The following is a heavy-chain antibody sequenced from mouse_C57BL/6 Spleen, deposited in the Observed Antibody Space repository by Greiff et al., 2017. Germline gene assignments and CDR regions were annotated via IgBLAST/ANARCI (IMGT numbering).Heavy chain of an antibody. CDR2: IWRGGST. Sequence: QVQLQQSGPGLVQPSQSLSITCTVSGFSLTSYGVHWVRQSPGKGLEWLGVIWRGGSTDYNAAFISRLSISKENSKSQVFFKMNSLQADDTAIDYGARPVYYSNYGGDWFAYWGQGTLVTVSA. D-gene: IGHD2-5*01. CDR3: ARPVYYSNYGGDWFAY. CDR1: GFSLTSYG. J-gene: IGHJ3*01. V-gene: IGHV2-2*01.